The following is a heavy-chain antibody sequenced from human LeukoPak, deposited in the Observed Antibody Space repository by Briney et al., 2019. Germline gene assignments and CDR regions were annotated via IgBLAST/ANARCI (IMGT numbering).Heavy chain of an antibody. CDR1: GYTFTGYY. CDR3: ARDLRDILVVPAAGGGDAFDI. CDR2: INPISGGK. D-gene: IGHD2-2*01. J-gene: IGHJ3*02. V-gene: IGHV1-2*02. Sequence: ASVKFSCKASGYTFTGYYMHWVRQAPGQGLEWMGWINPISGGKNYAQKFQGRVTMTRDTSISTAYMELSRLRSDDTAVYYCARDLRDILVVPAAGGGDAFDIWGQGTMVTVSS.